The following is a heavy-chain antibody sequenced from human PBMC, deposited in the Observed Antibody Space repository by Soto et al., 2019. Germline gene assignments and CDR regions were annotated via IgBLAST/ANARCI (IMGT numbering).Heavy chain of an antibody. CDR1: GGTFSSYA. Sequence: QVQLVQSGAEVKKPGSSVKVSCKASGGTFSSYAISWVRQAPGQGLEWMGGIIPIFGTANYAQKFQGRVTITADESTSTAYMELSSLRSEDMAVYYCARKAGEEGPADRWWRMDVWGQGTTVTVSS. CDR3: ARKAGEEGPADRWWRMDV. D-gene: IGHD2-2*01. V-gene: IGHV1-69*01. CDR2: IIPIFGTA. J-gene: IGHJ6*02.